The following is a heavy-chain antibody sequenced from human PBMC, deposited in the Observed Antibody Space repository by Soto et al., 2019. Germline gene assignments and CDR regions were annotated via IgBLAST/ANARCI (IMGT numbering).Heavy chain of an antibody. D-gene: IGHD2-15*01. CDR1: GGSISSYY. Sequence: SETLSLTCTVSGGSISSYYWSWIRQPPGKGLEWIGYIYYSGSTNYTPSLKSRVTISVDTSKNQFSLKLSSVTAADTAVYYCARVPWPVVAATVRGAFDIWGQGTMVTVSS. J-gene: IGHJ3*02. V-gene: IGHV4-59*01. CDR2: IYYSGST. CDR3: ARVPWPVVAATVRGAFDI.